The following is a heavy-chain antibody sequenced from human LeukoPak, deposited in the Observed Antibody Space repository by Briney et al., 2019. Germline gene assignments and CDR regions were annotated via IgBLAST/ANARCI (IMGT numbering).Heavy chain of an antibody. CDR3: AKAHPLRPHFDY. V-gene: IGHV3-23*01. Sequence: GATLIHPFAPTRFAFSKCVMLGVRQTLEKGLEWVSAISGSGGSTYYADSVKGRFTISRDNSKNTLYLQMNSLRAEDTAVYYCAKAHPLRPHFDYWGQGTLVTVSS. CDR2: ISGSGGST. J-gene: IGHJ4*02. CDR1: RFAFSKCV. D-gene: IGHD4-17*01.